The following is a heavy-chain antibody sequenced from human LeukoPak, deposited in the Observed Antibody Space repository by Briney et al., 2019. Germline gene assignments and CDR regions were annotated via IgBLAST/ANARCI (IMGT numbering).Heavy chain of an antibody. J-gene: IGHJ4*02. V-gene: IGHV4-59*01. CDR3: ARDSGGTTFDY. CDR2: IYYSGST. D-gene: IGHD1-14*01. CDR1: GGSISGDY. Sequence: SETLSLTCTVSGGSISGDYWSWIRQPPGKGLEWIGYIYYSGSTNYNPSLESRVTISVDTSKNQFSLKLSSVTAADTAVYYCARDSGGTTFDYWGQGTLVTVSS.